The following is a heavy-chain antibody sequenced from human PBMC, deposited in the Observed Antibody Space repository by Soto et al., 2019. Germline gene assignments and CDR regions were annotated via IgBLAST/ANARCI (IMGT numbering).Heavy chain of an antibody. CDR1: GFTFSTYA. CDR2: ISGSGGNST. J-gene: IGHJ4*02. V-gene: IGHV3-23*01. D-gene: IGHD2-15*01. CDR3: AKGGGSCCFDC. Sequence: GGSLRLSCAASGFTFSTYAMSWVRQAPGKGLEWVSAISGSGGNSTFYGDSVKGRFTISRDNSKNTLYLEMSSLGAEDTAVYYCAKGGGSCCFDCWGQGTLVTVSS.